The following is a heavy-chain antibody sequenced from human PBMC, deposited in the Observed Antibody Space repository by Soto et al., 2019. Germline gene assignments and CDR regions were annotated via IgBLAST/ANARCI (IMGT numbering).Heavy chain of an antibody. CDR2: ISGTGGST. CDR1: GFTFSSYA. J-gene: IGHJ4*02. D-gene: IGHD6-19*01. V-gene: IGHV3-23*01. CDR3: AKAPYTSGLLDFDY. Sequence: GGSLRLSCAASGFTFSSYAMSWVRQAPGKGLEWVSSISGTGGSTYYADSVKGRFTISRDNSKNTLYLQMNSLRAEDTAVYYCAKAPYTSGLLDFDYWGQRTLVTVSS.